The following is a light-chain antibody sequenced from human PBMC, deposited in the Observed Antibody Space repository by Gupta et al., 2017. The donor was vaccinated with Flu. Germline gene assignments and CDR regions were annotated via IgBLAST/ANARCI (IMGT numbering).Light chain of an antibody. CDR2: GAS. V-gene: IGKV3-20*01. CDR1: TISSNY. J-gene: IGKJ4*01. Sequence: TISSNYLAWYQQKPGQAPRLLIYGASSRATAIPDRFSGSGSGADFTLTISRLEPEDFAIYYCQYYGNTVFGGGTKVEIK. CDR3: QYYGNTV.